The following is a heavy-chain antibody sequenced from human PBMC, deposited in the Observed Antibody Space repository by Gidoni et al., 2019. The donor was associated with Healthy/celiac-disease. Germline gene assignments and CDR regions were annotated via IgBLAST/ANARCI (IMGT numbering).Heavy chain of an antibody. V-gene: IGHV4-30-4*01. J-gene: IGHJ6*02. D-gene: IGHD3-10*01. CDR1: GGSVSSGDYY. CDR3: ARGDYYGSGRYYYYGMDV. CDR2: IYYSGST. Sequence: QVQLQESGPGLVKPSQTLSLTCTVSGGSVSSGDYYWSWIRLPPGKGLAWIGYIYYSGSTYYIPSLKSRVTISVDTSKNQFSLKLSSVTAADTAVYYCARGDYYGSGRYYYYGMDVWGQGTTVTVSS.